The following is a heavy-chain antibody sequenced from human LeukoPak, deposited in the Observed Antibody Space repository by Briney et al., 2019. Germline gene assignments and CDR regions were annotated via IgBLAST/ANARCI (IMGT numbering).Heavy chain of an antibody. CDR1: GFTFSTYT. CDR2: ISSGGTYI. V-gene: IGHV3-21*01. Sequence: GGSLRLSCAASGFTFSTYTMNWVRQAPGKGLEWVSCISSGGTYIYYADSVKGRFTISRDNAKNSLYLQMNSLRAEDTAVYYCAREGADAFDVWGQGTMVTVSS. J-gene: IGHJ3*01. CDR3: AREGADAFDV. D-gene: IGHD1-26*01.